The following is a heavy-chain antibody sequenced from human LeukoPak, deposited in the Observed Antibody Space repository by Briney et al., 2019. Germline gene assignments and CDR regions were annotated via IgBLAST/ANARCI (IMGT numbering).Heavy chain of an antibody. CDR2: INHSGST. V-gene: IGHV4-34*01. Sequence: PSETLSLTCAVYGGSFSGYYWSWIRQPPGKGLEWIGEINHSGSTNYNPSLMSRVPISVDTSKNPFSLKLSSVTAADTAVYYCARFRGYSGYDLLSGFDYWGQGTLVTVSS. CDR1: GGSFSGYY. J-gene: IGHJ4*02. D-gene: IGHD5-12*01. CDR3: ARFRGYSGYDLLSGFDY.